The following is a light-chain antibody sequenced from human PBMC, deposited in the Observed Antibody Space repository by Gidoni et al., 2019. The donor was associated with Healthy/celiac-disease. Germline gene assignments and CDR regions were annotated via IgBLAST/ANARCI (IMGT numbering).Light chain of an antibody. CDR3: QEWDSSTVV. J-gene: IGLJ2*01. CDR2: QDS. Sequence: SYELTQPPSVSLSPGQTASITCSGDKLGDKYACWYQQNTGQSPVLVIYQDSKRPSGIPERFSGSNSGNTATLTISGTQAMDETDYYCQEWDSSTVVFGGGTKLTVL. CDR1: KLGDKY. V-gene: IGLV3-1*01.